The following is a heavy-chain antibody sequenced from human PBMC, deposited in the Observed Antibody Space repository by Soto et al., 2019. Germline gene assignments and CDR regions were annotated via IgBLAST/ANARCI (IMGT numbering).Heavy chain of an antibody. V-gene: IGHV4-61*01. J-gene: IGHJ4*02. CDR1: GAFVSRSSYH. CDR2: ISYSGST. Sequence: SETLSLTCTVSGAFVSRSSYHWNWIRQPPGKGLGWIGYISYSGSTNYNPSLKGRVTISVDTSKNQFSLKLISVTAADTATYYCATLPYYSNFDFWGQGTLVTVSS. CDR3: ATLPYYSNFDF. D-gene: IGHD3-10*01.